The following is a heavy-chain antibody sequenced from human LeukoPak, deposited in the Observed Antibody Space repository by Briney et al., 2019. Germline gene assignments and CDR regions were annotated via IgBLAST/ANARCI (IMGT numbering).Heavy chain of an antibody. CDR2: INHSGIT. D-gene: IGHD4-17*01. CDR1: GGSFSYYY. Sequence: MPSETLSLTCAVYGGSFSYYYWSWIRQPPGKGLEWIGEINHSGITNYNPSLKSRVTISADTSKNQFSLKLPSVTAADTAVYYCATPARDFADSGAITWWGQGTLVTVSS. J-gene: IGHJ4*02. V-gene: IGHV4-34*01. CDR3: ATPARDFADSGAITW.